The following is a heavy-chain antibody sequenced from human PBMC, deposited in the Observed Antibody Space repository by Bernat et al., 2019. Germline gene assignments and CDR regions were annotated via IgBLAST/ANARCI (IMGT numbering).Heavy chain of an antibody. J-gene: IGHJ4*02. CDR3: ARGSPQYEEWEAPKPHFDY. V-gene: IGHV3-21*01. CDR2: ISSSSSYI. Sequence: EVQLVESGGGLVKPGGSLRLSCAASGFTFSSYSMNWVRQAPGKGLEWVSSISSSSSYIYYADSVKGRFTISRDNAKNSLYLQMNSLRAEDTAVYYCARGSPQYEEWEAPKPHFDYWGQGTLVTVSS. D-gene: IGHD1-26*01. CDR1: GFTFSSYS.